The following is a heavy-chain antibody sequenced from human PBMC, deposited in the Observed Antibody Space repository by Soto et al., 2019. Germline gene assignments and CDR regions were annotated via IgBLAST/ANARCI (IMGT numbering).Heavy chain of an antibody. V-gene: IGHV4-59*08. D-gene: IGHD4-17*01. J-gene: IGHJ4*02. CDR2: IYYSGST. CDR3: ARSYGGTLDY. Sequence: SETLSLTCTVSGGSISSYYWSWIRQPPGKGLEWVGYIYYSGSTNYNPSLKSRVTISVDTSKNQFSLKLSSVTAADTAVYYCARSYGGTLDYWGQGTLVTVSS. CDR1: GGSISSYY.